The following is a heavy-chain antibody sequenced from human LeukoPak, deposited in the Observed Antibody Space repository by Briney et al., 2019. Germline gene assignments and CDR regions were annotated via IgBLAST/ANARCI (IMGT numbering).Heavy chain of an antibody. J-gene: IGHJ6*03. CDR2: IYASGST. CDR3: ARDGGYCSGVTCYNHYYYMDV. CDR1: GGSFSSYY. V-gene: IGHV4-4*07. D-gene: IGHD2-15*01. Sequence: SETLSLTCAVYGGSFSSYYWSWIRQPAGKGLEWIGRIYASGSTNYNPSLKSRVTMSVDTSKNLFSLKLTSVTAADTAVYYCARDGGYCSGVTCYNHYYYMDVWGKGTTVTISS.